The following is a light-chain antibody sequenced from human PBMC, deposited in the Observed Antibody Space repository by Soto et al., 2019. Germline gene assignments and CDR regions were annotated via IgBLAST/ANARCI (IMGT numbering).Light chain of an antibody. J-gene: IGKJ2*01. Sequence: DIMMTQSPDSLAVSLGERATINCKSSQSVLYSSNNKNYLAWYQQKPGQPPQLLVSWSSTRESGVPDRFSGSGSGTDFSLTISSLQAEDVAVYYCQQYFSVPFTFGQGTELEIK. CDR3: QQYFSVPFT. V-gene: IGKV4-1*01. CDR2: WSS. CDR1: QSVLYSSNNKNY.